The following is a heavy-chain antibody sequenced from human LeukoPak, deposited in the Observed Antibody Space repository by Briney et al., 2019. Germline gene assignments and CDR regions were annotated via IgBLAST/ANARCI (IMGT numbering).Heavy chain of an antibody. Sequence: GGPLRLSCAASGFTFNSYAMKWVRQAPGQGLEWVSANSDKGRLIYYADSVMGRFTISRDNSKNKLYLQMNSLRPVDTAMYYCAKWIYYYESWGQGTLVTVSS. CDR1: GFTFNSYA. J-gene: IGHJ4*02. D-gene: IGHD2-2*03. CDR2: NSDKGRLI. V-gene: IGHV3-23*01. CDR3: AKWIYYYES.